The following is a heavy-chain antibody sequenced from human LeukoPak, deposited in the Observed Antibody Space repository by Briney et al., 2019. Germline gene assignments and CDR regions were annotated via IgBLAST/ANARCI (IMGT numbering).Heavy chain of an antibody. CDR2: ISYDGSNK. CDR1: GFTFSSYA. J-gene: IGHJ4*02. CDR3: ARGLGSSPFDY. V-gene: IGHV3-30-3*01. Sequence: GGSLRLSCAASGFTFSSYAMSWVRQAPGKGLEWVAVISYDGSNKYYADSVKGRFTISRDNSKNTLYLQMNSLRAEDTAVYYCARGLGSSPFDYWGQGTLVTVSS. D-gene: IGHD3-16*01.